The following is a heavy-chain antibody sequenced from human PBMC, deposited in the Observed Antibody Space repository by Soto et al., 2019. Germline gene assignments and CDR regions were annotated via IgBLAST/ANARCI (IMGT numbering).Heavy chain of an antibody. CDR3: AKDTPRYCSGGSCYSSFDP. CDR2: ISYDGSNK. D-gene: IGHD2-15*01. CDR1: GFTFSSYG. J-gene: IGHJ5*02. V-gene: IGHV3-30*18. Sequence: QVQLVESGGGVVQPGRSLRLSCAASGFTFSSYGMHWVRQAPGKGLEWVAVISYDGSNKYYADSVKGRFTISRDNSKNTLYQQQNSLRAEDTAVYYTAKDTPRYCSGGSCYSSFDPWGQGTLVTASS.